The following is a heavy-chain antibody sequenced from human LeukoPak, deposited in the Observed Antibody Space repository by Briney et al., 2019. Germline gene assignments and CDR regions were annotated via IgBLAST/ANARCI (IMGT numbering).Heavy chain of an antibody. Sequence: PGGSLRLSCAASGFTFSSYGMHWVRQAPGKGLEWVAVIWCDGSNKYYADSVKGRFTISRDNSKNTLYLQMNSLRAEDTAVYYCAKGEQERGGAPGYWGQGTLVTVSS. D-gene: IGHD2-21*01. CDR1: GFTFSSYG. J-gene: IGHJ4*02. V-gene: IGHV3-33*06. CDR3: AKGEQERGGAPGY. CDR2: IWCDGSNK.